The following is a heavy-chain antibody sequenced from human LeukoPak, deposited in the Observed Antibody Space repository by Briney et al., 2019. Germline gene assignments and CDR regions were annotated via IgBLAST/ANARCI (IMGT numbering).Heavy chain of an antibody. D-gene: IGHD1-1*01. V-gene: IGHV3-30-3*01. J-gene: IGHJ6*02. CDR2: ISNDGTNE. CDR1: RFTFSTYA. CDR3: AKDIGTTGTTGPRTHYYYYGMDV. Sequence: GGSLRLSCAASRFTFSTYAMHWVRQAPGKGLEWVAGISNDGTNEDHADSVKGRFTISRDNAKNSLYLQMNSLRAEDTALYYCAKDIGTTGTTGPRTHYYYYGMDVWGQGTTVTVSS.